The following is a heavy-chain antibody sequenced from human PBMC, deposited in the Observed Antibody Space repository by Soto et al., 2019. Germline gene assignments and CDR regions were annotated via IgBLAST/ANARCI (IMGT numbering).Heavy chain of an antibody. CDR1: GLTISTFA. CDR3: AKANTIFGVDSYFYGMDV. D-gene: IGHD3-3*01. V-gene: IGHV3-23*01. Sequence: GGSLRLSCAASGLTISTFAMTWVRQAPGKGLECVSGVTGSGGQIHYADSVKGRFTISKDNSKNTLYLQMNSLRVEDTAVYYCAKANTIFGVDSYFYGMDVWGQGTTVT. J-gene: IGHJ6*02. CDR2: VTGSGGQI.